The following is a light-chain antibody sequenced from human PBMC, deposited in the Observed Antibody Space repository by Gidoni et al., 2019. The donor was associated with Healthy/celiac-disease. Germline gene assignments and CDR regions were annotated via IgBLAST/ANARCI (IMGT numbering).Light chain of an antibody. J-gene: IGLJ2*01. CDR2: QDS. V-gene: IGLV3-1*01. CDR3: QAWDSNCVV. Sequence: SSELTQPPSVSVSPGQTASITCSGDKLGDKYACWYQQKPGQSPVLVIYQDSKRPSGIPERFSGSNSGNTATLTISGTQAMDEADYYCQAWDSNCVVFGGGTKLTVL. CDR1: KLGDKY.